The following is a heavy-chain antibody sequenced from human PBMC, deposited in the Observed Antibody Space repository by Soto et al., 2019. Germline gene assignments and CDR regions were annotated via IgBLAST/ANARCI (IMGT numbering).Heavy chain of an antibody. V-gene: IGHV3-33*01. D-gene: IGHD3-9*01. CDR1: GFTFSSYG. Sequence: GGSLRLSCAASGFTFSSYGMHWVRQAPGKGLEWVAVIWYDGSNKYYADSVKGRFTISRDNSKNTLYLQMNSLRAEDTAVYYCARNYDILTGYYRGYRMDVWGQGTTVTVSS. J-gene: IGHJ6*02. CDR3: ARNYDILTGYYRGYRMDV. CDR2: IWYDGSNK.